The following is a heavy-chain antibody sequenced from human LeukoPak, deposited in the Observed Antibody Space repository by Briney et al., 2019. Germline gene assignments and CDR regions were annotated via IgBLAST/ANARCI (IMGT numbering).Heavy chain of an antibody. CDR1: GYTFTGYY. Sequence: GASVKVSCKASGYTFTGYYMHWVRQAPGQGLEWMGWINPNSGGTNYAQKFQGGVTMTRDTSISTAYMELSRLRSDDTAVYYCARGYCSSTSCSAFVDPWGQGTLVTVSS. CDR2: INPNSGGT. D-gene: IGHD2-2*01. V-gene: IGHV1-2*02. CDR3: ARGYCSSTSCSAFVDP. J-gene: IGHJ5*02.